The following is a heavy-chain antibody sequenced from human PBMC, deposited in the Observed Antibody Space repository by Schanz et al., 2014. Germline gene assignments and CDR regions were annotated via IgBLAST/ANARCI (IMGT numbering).Heavy chain of an antibody. CDR2: MNPDSGNT. Sequence: QAQLMQSGPELKRPGASVKVSCTASGYTLKNYGISWVRQAPGLGLEWMGWMNPDSGNTGYAQKFQGRVTITADRSTSTAYMELSSLRSEDTAVYYCARGYGDSPTDFWGQGTLVTVSS. D-gene: IGHD4-17*01. CDR1: GYTLKNYG. V-gene: IGHV1-8*01. J-gene: IGHJ4*02. CDR3: ARGYGDSPTDF.